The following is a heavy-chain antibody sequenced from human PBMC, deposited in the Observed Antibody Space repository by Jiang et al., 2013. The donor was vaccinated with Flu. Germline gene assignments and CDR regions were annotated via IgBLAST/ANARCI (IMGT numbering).Heavy chain of an antibody. D-gene: IGHD1-26*01. CDR3: ARDLGANSGSYTEDTDY. CDR2: ISYDGSNK. CDR1: GFTFSSYT. J-gene: IGHJ4*02. Sequence: VQLVESGGGVVQPGRSLRLSCAASGFTFSSYTMHWVRQAPGKGLEWVAVISYDGSNKYYADSVKGRFTISRDNSKNTLYLQMNSLRAEDTAVYYCARDLGANSGSYTEDTDYWGQGTLVTVSS. V-gene: IGHV3-30*01.